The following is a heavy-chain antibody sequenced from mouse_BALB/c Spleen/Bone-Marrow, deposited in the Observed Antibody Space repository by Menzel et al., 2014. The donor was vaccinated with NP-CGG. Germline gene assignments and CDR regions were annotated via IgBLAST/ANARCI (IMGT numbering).Heavy chain of an antibody. CDR3: ASPYYRYDGFAY. CDR1: GYTFTSYV. CDR2: INPYNDGT. J-gene: IGHJ3*01. V-gene: IGHV1-14*01. Sequence: EVQGVESGPELVKPGASVKMSCKASGYTFTSYVMHWVKQKPGQGLEWIGYINPYNDGTKYNEKFKGKATLTSDKSSSTAYMELSSLTSEDSAVYYCASPYYRYDGFAYWGQGTLVPVSA. D-gene: IGHD2-14*01.